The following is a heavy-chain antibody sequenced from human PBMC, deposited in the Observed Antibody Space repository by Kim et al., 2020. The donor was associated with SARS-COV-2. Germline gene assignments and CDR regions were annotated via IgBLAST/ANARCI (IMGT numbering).Heavy chain of an antibody. J-gene: IGHJ4*02. CDR2: IIPIFGTA. Sequence: SVKVSCKASGGTFSSYAISWVRQAPGQGLEWMGGIIPIFGTANYAQKFQGRVTITADESTSTAYMELSSLRSEDTAVYYCARAGYCSGGSCYSAIDYWGQGTLVTVSS. V-gene: IGHV1-69*13. CDR1: GGTFSSYA. D-gene: IGHD2-15*01. CDR3: ARAGYCSGGSCYSAIDY.